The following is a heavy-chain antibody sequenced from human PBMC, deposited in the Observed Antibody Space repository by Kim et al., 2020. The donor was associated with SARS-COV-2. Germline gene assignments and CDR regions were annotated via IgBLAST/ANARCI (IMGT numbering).Heavy chain of an antibody. J-gene: IGHJ3*02. CDR3: ATFSAIAVAGISAFDI. D-gene: IGHD6-19*01. CDR1: GYTFTSYA. CDR2: INAGNGNT. Sequence: ASVKVSCKASGYTFTSYAMHWVRQAPGQRLEWMGWINAGNGNTKYSQKFQGRVTITRDTSASTAYMELSSLRSEDTAVYYCATFSAIAVAGISAFDIWGQGTMVTVSS. V-gene: IGHV1-3*01.